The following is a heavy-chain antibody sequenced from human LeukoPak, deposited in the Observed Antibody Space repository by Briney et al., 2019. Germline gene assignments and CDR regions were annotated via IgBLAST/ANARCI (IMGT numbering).Heavy chain of an antibody. CDR2: ISGSGGST. J-gene: IGHJ4*02. D-gene: IGHD5-24*01. V-gene: IGHV3-23*01. CDR1: GFTFSTYA. CDR3: AKDYEMATYFDY. Sequence: PGGSLRLSCEASGFTFSTYAMSWVRQAPGKGLEWVSAISGSGGSTYYADSVKGRFTISRDNSKNTLYLQMNSLRAEDTAVYYCAKDYEMATYFDYWGQGTLVTVSS.